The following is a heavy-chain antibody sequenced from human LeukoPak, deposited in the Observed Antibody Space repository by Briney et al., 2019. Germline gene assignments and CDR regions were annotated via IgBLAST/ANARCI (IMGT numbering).Heavy chain of an antibody. CDR3: AKYDSFDHYYDSSGRFDC. J-gene: IGHJ4*02. CDR2: ISGSAGDT. CDR1: GFTFSNYA. D-gene: IGHD3-22*01. Sequence: GGSLRLSCAASGFTFSNYAMNWVRQAPGKGLEWVSAISGSAGDTYFSDSVKGRFTISKDNSKSTLFLQINSLRAEDTAVYYCAKYDSFDHYYDSSGRFDCWGQGTLVTVSS. V-gene: IGHV3-23*01.